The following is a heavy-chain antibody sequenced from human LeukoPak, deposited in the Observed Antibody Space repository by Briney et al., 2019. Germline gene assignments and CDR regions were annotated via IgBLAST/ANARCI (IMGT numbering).Heavy chain of an antibody. CDR2: IRSKAYGGTT. V-gene: IGHV3-49*03. Sequence: GGSLRLSCTASGFTFGDYAMSWFRQAPGKWLEWVGFIRSKAYGGTTEYAASVKGRFTIPRDDSKNIDFLQMNSLKTEDTAVYYCTRDYDFWKYWGQGTLVTVSS. D-gene: IGHD3-3*01. CDR1: GFTFGDYA. CDR3: TRDYDFWKY. J-gene: IGHJ4*02.